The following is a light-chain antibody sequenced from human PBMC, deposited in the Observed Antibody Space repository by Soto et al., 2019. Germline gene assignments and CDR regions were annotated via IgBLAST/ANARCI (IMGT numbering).Light chain of an antibody. CDR2: KVS. CDR3: MQDTHWPYT. Sequence: DVVMTPSPLSLPVTLGQPASISCRSSQSLVYSDGNTYLNWFQQRPGQSPRRLIYKVSNRDSGVPDRFSGSGSGTDFTLKISRVEAEDVGVYYCMQDTHWPYTFGRGTKLEIK. J-gene: IGKJ2*01. CDR1: QSLVYSDGNTY. V-gene: IGKV2-30*01.